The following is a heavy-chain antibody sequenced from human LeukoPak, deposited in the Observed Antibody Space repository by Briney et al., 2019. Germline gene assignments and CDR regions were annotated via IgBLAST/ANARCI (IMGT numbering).Heavy chain of an antibody. D-gene: IGHD1-26*01. CDR2: IYYSGST. CDR1: GGSISSYY. Sequence: SETLSLTCTVSGGSISSYYWSWIRQPPGKGLEWIGYIYYSGSTNYNPSLKSRVTISVDTSKNQFSLKLSSVTAADTAVYYCARYSGSYLDYFDYSGQGTLVTVSS. J-gene: IGHJ4*02. V-gene: IGHV4-59*01. CDR3: ARYSGSYLDYFDY.